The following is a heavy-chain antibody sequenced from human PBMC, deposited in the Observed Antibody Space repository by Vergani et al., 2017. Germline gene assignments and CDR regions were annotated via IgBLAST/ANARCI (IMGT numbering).Heavy chain of an antibody. CDR2: ISGRSSYV. CDR3: VREETFYDSVSDYLAGYFDH. J-gene: IGHJ4*02. CDR1: GFIFSDYN. Sequence: EVQVVQSGGGLVKPGGSLRLSCETSGFIFSDYNLNWVRPAPGSGLEWVASISGRSSYVNYAVSVKGRFTISRDNAKNSLFLLMNSLRAEDTAVYYCVREETFYDSVSDYLAGYFDHWGQGALVTVSS. D-gene: IGHD3-3*01. V-gene: IGHV3-21*02.